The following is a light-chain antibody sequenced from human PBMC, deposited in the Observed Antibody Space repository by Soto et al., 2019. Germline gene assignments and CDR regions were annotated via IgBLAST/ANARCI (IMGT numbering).Light chain of an antibody. J-gene: IGKJ1*01. Sequence: EIVLTQSPGTLSLSPGERATLSCRASQSVSSSYLAWYQQKPGQAPRLLIYGASSRDTGIPDRFSGSGSGTDFTLTIRRLEPEDFAVYYCQQYGSSPWTFGQGTKVEIK. CDR3: QQYGSSPWT. V-gene: IGKV3-20*01. CDR1: QSVSSSY. CDR2: GAS.